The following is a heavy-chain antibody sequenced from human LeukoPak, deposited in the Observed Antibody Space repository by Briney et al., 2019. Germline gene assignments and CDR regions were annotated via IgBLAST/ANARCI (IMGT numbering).Heavy chain of an antibody. CDR3: ARGRRTAVVTDFDY. Sequence: SETLSLTCTVSGGSISSYYWTWMRQPPGKGVEWIGHIHYSGSSRSHPSLTSRVTISVDTSKSQFFLKLTSVTAADTAVYYCARGRRTAVVTDFDYWGQGTLVTVSS. V-gene: IGHV4-59*01. CDR2: IHYSGSS. J-gene: IGHJ4*02. D-gene: IGHD2-21*02. CDR1: GGSISSYY.